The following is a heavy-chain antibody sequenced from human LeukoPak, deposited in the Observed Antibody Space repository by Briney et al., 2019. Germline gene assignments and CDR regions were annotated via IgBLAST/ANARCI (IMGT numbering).Heavy chain of an antibody. D-gene: IGHD5-12*01. CDR1: GGTFSSYA. CDR2: IIPIFGTA. CDR3: AREGVATLDY. Sequence: ASVKVSCKASGGTFSSYAISWVRQAPGHGLEWMGGIIPIFGTANYAQKFQGRVTITTDESTSTAYMELSSLRSEDTAVYYCAREGVATLDYWGQGTLVTVSS. J-gene: IGHJ4*02. V-gene: IGHV1-69*05.